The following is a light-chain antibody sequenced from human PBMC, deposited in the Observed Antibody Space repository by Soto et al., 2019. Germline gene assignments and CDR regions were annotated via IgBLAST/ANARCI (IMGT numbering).Light chain of an antibody. CDR3: QNYNRAPWT. Sequence: DIQMTQSPSSLSASVGDRVTITCRASQDISNYLAWYQQKPGEVPKLLIYGASTLQSGVPSRISGSRSGTDFTLTISSLQTEDVATYYCQNYNRAPWTFGQGTKVATK. J-gene: IGKJ1*01. V-gene: IGKV1-27*01. CDR2: GAS. CDR1: QDISNY.